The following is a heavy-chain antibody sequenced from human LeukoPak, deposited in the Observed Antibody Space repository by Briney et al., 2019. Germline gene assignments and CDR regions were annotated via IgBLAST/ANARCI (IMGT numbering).Heavy chain of an antibody. CDR3: PRAVGGDGSGSL. D-gene: IGHD3-10*01. Sequence: SSDTLSLTCTVSGDSISTYYWSWIRQPPGKGLEWIGYIYYRVTSDYNPSLKSRVTMSVDMSTRQISLKLSSVTAADTAVYYCPRAVGGDGSGSLWGPGTLVTVSS. V-gene: IGHV4-59*01. CDR1: GDSISTYY. CDR2: IYYRVTS. J-gene: IGHJ4*02.